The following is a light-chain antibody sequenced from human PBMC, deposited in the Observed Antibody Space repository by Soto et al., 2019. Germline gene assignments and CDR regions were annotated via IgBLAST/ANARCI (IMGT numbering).Light chain of an antibody. CDR2: DAS. CDR3: QQYNNWPPIT. Sequence: EVVLTQSPATLSVSPGERATLSCRASQRVRSNFAWYQQKPGQAPRLLIYDASTRATGIPARFSGSGSGTEFTLSISSLQSEDFAVYYCQQYNNWPPITFGQGTRLEIK. V-gene: IGKV3-15*01. J-gene: IGKJ5*01. CDR1: QRVRSN.